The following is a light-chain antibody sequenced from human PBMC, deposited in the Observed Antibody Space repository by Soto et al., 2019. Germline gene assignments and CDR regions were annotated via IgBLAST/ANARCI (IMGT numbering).Light chain of an antibody. J-gene: IGKJ1*01. CDR3: QQYAGSPWT. CDR2: GAS. Sequence: EIVLTQSPGTLSLSPGERATLSCRASQSVSSTYLAWYRQKPGQAPRLLIYGASSRATGIPDRFSGSGSGTDFTLIISRLEPEDFAVYYCQQYAGSPWTFGQGTKVDI. CDR1: QSVSSTY. V-gene: IGKV3-20*01.